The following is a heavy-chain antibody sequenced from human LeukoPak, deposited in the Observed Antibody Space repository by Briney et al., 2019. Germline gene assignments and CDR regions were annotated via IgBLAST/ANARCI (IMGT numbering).Heavy chain of an antibody. CDR2: IWYDGGNK. D-gene: IGHD5-18*01. CDR3: ARRYSYGGHYYYYYYMDV. CDR1: GFNFSRYG. V-gene: IGHV3-33*01. Sequence: GRSLRLSCSASGFNFSRYGMHWVRQAPGKGLEWVAVIWYDGGNKYYADSVKGRFTISRDNSKNTLSLQMNSLRAEDTAVYYCARRYSYGGHYYYYYYMDVWGKGTTVTVSS. J-gene: IGHJ6*03.